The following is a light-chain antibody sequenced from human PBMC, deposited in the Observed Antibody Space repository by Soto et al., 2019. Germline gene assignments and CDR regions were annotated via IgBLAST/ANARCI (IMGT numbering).Light chain of an antibody. J-gene: IGKJ1*01. V-gene: IGKV3-20*01. Sequence: EIVLTQSPGTLSLSPGERATISCRASQSVSNSYLAWYQQKPGQAPMLLIYGASSRATGIPDRVSGRSSETVFALTIRSWEPEVFAVYHCQEEGGSPWTFGQGTKVEIK. CDR2: GAS. CDR1: QSVSNSY. CDR3: QEEGGSPWT.